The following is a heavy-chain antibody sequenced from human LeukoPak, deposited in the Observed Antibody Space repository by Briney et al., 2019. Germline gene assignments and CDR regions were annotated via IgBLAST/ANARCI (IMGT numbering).Heavy chain of an antibody. J-gene: IGHJ3*02. V-gene: IGHV3-23*01. Sequence: GGSLRLSCVASGLTFSSYAMSWVRQAPGKGLEWVAAISGSGDSTYYADSVKGRFPISRDNSKNTLYLQMNSLRAEDTALYYCAKDVDSGSGWYLPQSALDIWGQGTMVTVSS. D-gene: IGHD6-19*01. CDR2: ISGSGDST. CDR3: AKDVDSGSGWYLPQSALDI. CDR1: GLTFSSYA.